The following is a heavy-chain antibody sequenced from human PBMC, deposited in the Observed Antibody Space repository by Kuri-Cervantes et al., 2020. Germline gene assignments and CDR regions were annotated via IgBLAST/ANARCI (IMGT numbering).Heavy chain of an antibody. Sequence: GGSLRLSCAASGFTFSSYGLHWVRQAPGKGLEWVAFIRYDGGNKYYADSVKGRFTISRDNSKNTLYLQMNSLRAEDTAVYYCARDDSGSWSGYFQHWGQGTLVTVSS. D-gene: IGHD6-13*01. CDR3: ARDDSGSWSGYFQH. CDR1: GFTFSSYG. V-gene: IGHV3-30*02. CDR2: IRYDGGNK. J-gene: IGHJ1*01.